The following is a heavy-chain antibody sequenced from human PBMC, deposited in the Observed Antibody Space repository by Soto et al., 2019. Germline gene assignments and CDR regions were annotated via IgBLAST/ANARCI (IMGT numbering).Heavy chain of an antibody. V-gene: IGHV1-18*01. CDR2: ISANSGDT. CDR3: ARDFRDSCGVPNCIYFDF. D-gene: IGHD2-21*01. Sequence: QVQLVQSGAEVKEPGASVRVSCKASGYTFSSYGFSWVRQAPGQGLEWVAWISANSGDTNSAQKFQGRVTLTTDTSTSTAYMDLRSLTSDDTAIYYCARDFRDSCGVPNCIYFDFLGQGTLVTVSS. J-gene: IGHJ4*02. CDR1: GYTFSSYG.